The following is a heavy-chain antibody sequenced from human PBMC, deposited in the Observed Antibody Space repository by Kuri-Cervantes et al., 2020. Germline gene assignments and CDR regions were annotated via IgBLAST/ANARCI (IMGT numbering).Heavy chain of an antibody. Sequence: GESLKISCAASGFTFSSYGMHWVRQAPGKGLEWVAVIWYDGSNKYYADSVKGRFTISRDNAKNSLYLQMNSLRAEDTAVYYCAREDCSSTSCYAEVGWFDPWGQGTLVTVSS. D-gene: IGHD2-2*01. CDR1: GFTFSSYG. CDR3: AREDCSSTSCYAEVGWFDP. V-gene: IGHV3-33*01. J-gene: IGHJ5*02. CDR2: IWYDGSNK.